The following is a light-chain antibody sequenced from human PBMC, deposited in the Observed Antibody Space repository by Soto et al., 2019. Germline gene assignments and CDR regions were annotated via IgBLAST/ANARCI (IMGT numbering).Light chain of an antibody. V-gene: IGLV2-8*01. J-gene: IGLJ1*01. CDR1: SSDVGGYNY. CDR2: EVS. Sequence: SALTQPPSASGSPGHSVTISCTGTSSDVGGYNYVSWYQQHPGKAPKLLIYEVSKRPSGVPDRFSGSKSGNTASLTISGLQAEDEADYYCSSYAGSNFYVFGTGTKLTVL. CDR3: SSYAGSNFYV.